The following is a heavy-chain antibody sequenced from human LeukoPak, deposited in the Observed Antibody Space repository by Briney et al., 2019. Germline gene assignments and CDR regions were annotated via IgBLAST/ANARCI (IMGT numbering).Heavy chain of an antibody. V-gene: IGHV4-59*01. Sequence: PSETLSVTCTVSGGSIGTYYWSWIRQPPGKGLEWIGYIYYSGSTNYNPSLKSRVTISVDTSKNQFSLKLSSVTAADTAVYYCAREGNGDRRAFDIWGQGTMITVSS. D-gene: IGHD7-27*01. CDR3: AREGNGDRRAFDI. J-gene: IGHJ3*02. CDR1: GGSIGTYY. CDR2: IYYSGST.